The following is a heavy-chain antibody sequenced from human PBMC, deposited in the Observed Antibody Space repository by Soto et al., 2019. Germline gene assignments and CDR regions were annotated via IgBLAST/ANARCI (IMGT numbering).Heavy chain of an antibody. J-gene: IGHJ3*02. CDR2: ISGSGGST. CDR3: AKRARITIFGVVLIGAFDI. CDR1: GFTFSSYA. V-gene: IGHV3-23*01. D-gene: IGHD3-3*01. Sequence: EVQLLESGGGLVQPGGSLRLSCAASGFTFSSYAMSWVRQAPGKGLEWVSAISGSGGSTYYADSVKVRFTISRDNSKNTLYLQMNSLRAEDTAVYYCAKRARITIFGVVLIGAFDIWGQGTMVTVSS.